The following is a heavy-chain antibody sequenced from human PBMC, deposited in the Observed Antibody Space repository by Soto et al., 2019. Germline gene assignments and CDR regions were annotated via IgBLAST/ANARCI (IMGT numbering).Heavy chain of an antibody. J-gene: IGHJ5*02. CDR2: ISSSSSYI. Sequence: GGSLRLSCAASGFTFSSYSMNWVRQAPGKGLEWVSSISSSSSYIYYADSVKGRFTISRDNAKNSLYLQMNSLRAEDTAVYYCARVVPAAFNWFDPWGQATLLTVSS. CDR3: ARVVPAAFNWFDP. D-gene: IGHD2-2*01. V-gene: IGHV3-21*01. CDR1: GFTFSSYS.